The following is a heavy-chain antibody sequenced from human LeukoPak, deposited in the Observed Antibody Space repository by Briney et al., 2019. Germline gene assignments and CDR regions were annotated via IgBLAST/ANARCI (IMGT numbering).Heavy chain of an antibody. V-gene: IGHV3-7*04. CDR1: GFTFSSYW. J-gene: IGHJ5*02. D-gene: IGHD2-21*02. CDR3: ARDSRSVVAAIRLSWFDP. CDR2: IKQDGAET. Sequence: GGSLRLSCVASGFTFSSYWMSWVRQAPGKGLEGVANIKQDGAETYYVDSVKGRFTISRDNAKDLLYLQMNSLRGEDTAVYYCARDSRSVVAAIRLSWFDPWGQGTLVTVSS.